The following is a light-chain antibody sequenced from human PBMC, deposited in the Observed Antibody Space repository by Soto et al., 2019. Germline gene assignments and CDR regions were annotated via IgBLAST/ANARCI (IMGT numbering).Light chain of an antibody. CDR3: QQYGSSPRT. V-gene: IGKV3-20*01. Sequence: ENFLTPPPGTLSLSPVEGATLSCRASRGVSANYLAWYQQKPGQAPTLLIYGASIRAAGIPDRFSGSGSGTDFTLTIRRLEPEDFAVYYCQQYGSSPRTFGQGTKVDIK. CDR1: RGVSANY. CDR2: GAS. J-gene: IGKJ1*01.